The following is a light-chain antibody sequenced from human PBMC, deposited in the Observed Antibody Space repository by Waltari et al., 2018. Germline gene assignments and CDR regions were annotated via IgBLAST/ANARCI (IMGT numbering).Light chain of an antibody. Sequence: QSVLTQPPSASGTPGQRVTISCSGSRSNIGNNSVNWYQQLPRTAPKLLMYNTNQRPSGVPDRCAGSRSGTSASLAISGRQSEDEGDYYCSSWDDSLNGPAFGGGTKVTVL. J-gene: IGLJ3*02. V-gene: IGLV1-44*01. CDR2: NTN. CDR3: SSWDDSLNGPA. CDR1: RSNIGNNS.